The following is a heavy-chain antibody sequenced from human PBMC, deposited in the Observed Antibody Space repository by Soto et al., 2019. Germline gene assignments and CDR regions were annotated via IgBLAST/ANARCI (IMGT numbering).Heavy chain of an antibody. CDR1: GFSLSNTRMG. D-gene: IGHD3-10*01. Sequence: QVTLKESGPVLVKPTETLTLTCTVSGFSLSNTRMGVSWIRQPPGKALEWLAHIFSNDEKSYSTSLKSRLTISKDTSKSQVVLSMTNMDPVDSATYYCTPIEKGSATYTWGQGTLVTVSS. CDR3: TPIEKGSATYT. CDR2: IFSNDEK. J-gene: IGHJ5*02. V-gene: IGHV2-26*01.